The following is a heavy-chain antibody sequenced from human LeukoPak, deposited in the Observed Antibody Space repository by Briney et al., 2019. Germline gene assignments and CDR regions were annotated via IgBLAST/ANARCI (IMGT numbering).Heavy chain of an antibody. D-gene: IGHD5-24*01. CDR2: IYYSGST. CDR1: GGSIRSSSYY. CDR3: ARHSISGMATIGTNWFDP. Sequence: SETLSLTCTVSGGSIRSSSYYWGWIRQPPGKGLEWIGSIYYSGSTYYNPSLKSRVTISVDTSKNQFSLKLSSVTAADTAVYYCARHSISGMATIGTNWFDPWGQGTLVTVSS. J-gene: IGHJ5*02. V-gene: IGHV4-39*01.